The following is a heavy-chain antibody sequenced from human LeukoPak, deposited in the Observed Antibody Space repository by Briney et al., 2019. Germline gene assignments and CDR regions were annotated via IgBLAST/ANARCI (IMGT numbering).Heavy chain of an antibody. D-gene: IGHD4-17*01. CDR3: ARARVRGDSTFDY. V-gene: IGHV4-59*01. CDR2: IYYSGST. J-gene: IGHJ4*02. Sequence: PSETLSLTCTVSGGSISSYYWSWIRQPPGKGLEWIGYIYYSGSTNYNPSLKSRVTISVDTSKNQFSLKLSSVTAADTAVYYCARARVRGDSTFDYWGQGTLVTVSS. CDR1: GGSISSYY.